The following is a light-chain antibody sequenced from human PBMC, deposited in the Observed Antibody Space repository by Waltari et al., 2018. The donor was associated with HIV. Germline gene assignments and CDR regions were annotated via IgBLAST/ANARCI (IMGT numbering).Light chain of an antibody. J-gene: IGKJ5*01. Sequence: EIALTQSPGTLSLSPGERATLSCRASQTISSTYLAWYQQKPGQAPRLLIYGASSRATGIPDRFSGSGTGRDFTLKITRVEVEDVATYYCMQATQFPLTFGQGTRLEIE. CDR2: GAS. V-gene: IGKV3-20*01. CDR3: MQATQFPLT. CDR1: QTISSTY.